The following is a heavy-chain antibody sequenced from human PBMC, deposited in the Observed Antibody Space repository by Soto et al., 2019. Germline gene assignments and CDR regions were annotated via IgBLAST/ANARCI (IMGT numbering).Heavy chain of an antibody. CDR2: IYSGGST. J-gene: IGHJ6*02. V-gene: IGHV3-53*02. CDR3: PRDPPATRHGMDV. Sequence: EVQLVETGGGLIQPGGSLRLSCAASGFTVSSNYMSWVRQAPGKGLEWVSVIYSGGSTYYADSVRGRFTISRDNSKNTLYLQMKRLRAEDTALYYCPRDPPATRHGMDVWGQGTTVTVSS. CDR1: GFTVSSNY.